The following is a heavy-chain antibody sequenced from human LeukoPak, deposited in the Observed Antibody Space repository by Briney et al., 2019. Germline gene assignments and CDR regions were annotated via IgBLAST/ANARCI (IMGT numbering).Heavy chain of an antibody. CDR2: MNPNRGNT. J-gene: IGHJ5*02. CDR3: ARAYCSSTSCYKGYNWFDP. Sequence: ASVKVSCKASGYTFTSYDINWVRQATGQGLEWMGWMNPNRGNTGYAQKFQGRVTMTRNTSISTAYMELSSLRSEDTAVYYCARAYCSSTSCYKGYNWFDPWGQGTLVTVSS. CDR1: GYTFTSYD. D-gene: IGHD2-2*02. V-gene: IGHV1-8*01.